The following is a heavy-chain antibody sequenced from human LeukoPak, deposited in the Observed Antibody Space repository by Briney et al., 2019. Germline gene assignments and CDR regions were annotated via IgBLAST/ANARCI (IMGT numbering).Heavy chain of an antibody. V-gene: IGHV4-4*07. CDR1: GGSISSYY. J-gene: IGHJ5*02. Sequence: SETLSLTCTVSGGSISSYYWSWIRQPAGKGLEWIGRIYTSGSTNYNPSLKSRVTMSVDTSKNQFSLKLGSVTAADTAVYYCARGITRRGITGTTGWFDPWGQGTLVTVSS. CDR3: ARGITRRGITGTTGWFDP. D-gene: IGHD1-7*01. CDR2: IYTSGST.